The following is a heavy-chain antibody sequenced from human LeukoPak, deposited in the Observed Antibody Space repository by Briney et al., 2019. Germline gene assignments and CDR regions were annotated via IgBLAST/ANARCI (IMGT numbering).Heavy chain of an antibody. V-gene: IGHV1-18*01. J-gene: IGHJ3*02. CDR2: ISAYNGNT. CDR1: GYTFTSYG. Sequence: GASVKVSCMASGYTFTSYGISWVRQAPGQGLEWMGWISAYNGNTNYAQKLQGRVTMTTDTSTSTAYMELRSLRSDDTAVYYCASFGAVAGTQRRQPSYAFDIWGQGTMVTVSS. CDR3: ASFGAVAGTQRRQPSYAFDI. D-gene: IGHD6-19*01.